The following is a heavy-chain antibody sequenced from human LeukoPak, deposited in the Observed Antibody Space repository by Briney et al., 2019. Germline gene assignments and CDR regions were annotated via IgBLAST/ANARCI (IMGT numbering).Heavy chain of an antibody. CDR1: GGSISSSSYS. Sequence: SSETLSLTCTVSGGSISSSSYSWGWIRQPPGKGLEWIGSIYYSGSTYYNPSLKSRVTISVDTSKNQFSLKLSSVTAADTAVYYCARHSYYGDYSPYYYYYYGMDVWGQGTTVTVSS. J-gene: IGHJ6*02. CDR3: ARHSYYGDYSPYYYYYYGMDV. V-gene: IGHV4-39*01. CDR2: IYYSGST. D-gene: IGHD4-17*01.